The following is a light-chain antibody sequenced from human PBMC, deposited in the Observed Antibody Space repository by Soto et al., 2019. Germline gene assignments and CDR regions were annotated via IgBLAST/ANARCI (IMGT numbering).Light chain of an antibody. CDR1: QSISSW. V-gene: IGKV1-5*03. Sequence: DIQMTQSPSTLSASVGDRATITCRASQSISSWLAWYQQKPGKAPKLLLYKASSLASGVPSRFSGSGSGTEFTLTIRSLQPDDFANYYCQHYNSHPHTFGGGTKVEIK. CDR2: KAS. J-gene: IGKJ4*01. CDR3: QHYNSHPHT.